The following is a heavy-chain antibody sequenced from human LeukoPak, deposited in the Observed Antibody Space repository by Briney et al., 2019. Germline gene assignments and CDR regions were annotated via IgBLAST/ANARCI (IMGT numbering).Heavy chain of an antibody. D-gene: IGHD3-22*01. Sequence: ASVKVSCKASGYTFTSYGISWVRQAPGQGLEWTGWISAYNGNTNYAQKLQGRVTMTTDTSASTAYMELSSLRSEDTAVYYCARGMGYYYDSSGPVDYWGQGTLVTVSS. CDR2: ISAYNGNT. J-gene: IGHJ4*02. V-gene: IGHV1-18*01. CDR3: ARGMGYYYDSSGPVDY. CDR1: GYTFTSYG.